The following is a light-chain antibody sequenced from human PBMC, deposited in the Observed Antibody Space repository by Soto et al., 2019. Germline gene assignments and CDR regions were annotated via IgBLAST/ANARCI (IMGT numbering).Light chain of an antibody. Sequence: QSVLTQPASVSGSLGQSITISCTGTTRDIAGYNYISWYQQLPGKAPKLMIYQFTIRPSGISNRSSGSKSGNTASLTISGLQAEDEADYYCTSFSSSTSLYVFGTGTKVTVL. V-gene: IGLV2-14*01. CDR1: TRDIAGYNY. CDR3: TSFSSSTSLYV. J-gene: IGLJ1*01. CDR2: QFT.